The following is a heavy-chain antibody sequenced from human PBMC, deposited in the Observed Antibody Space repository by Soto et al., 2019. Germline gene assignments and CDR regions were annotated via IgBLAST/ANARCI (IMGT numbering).Heavy chain of an antibody. CDR2: ISYDGSNK. V-gene: IGHV3-30*18. CDR1: VFTFISYG. D-gene: IGHD6-13*01. CDR3: AKDKSKQQRP. Sequence: GWSLRLSCASSVFTFISYGMQWVRQAPGKGLEWVAVISYDGSNKYYADSVKGRFTISRDNSKNTLYLQMNSLRAEDTAVYYCAKDKSKQQRPWGQGTLVTVSS. J-gene: IGHJ5*02.